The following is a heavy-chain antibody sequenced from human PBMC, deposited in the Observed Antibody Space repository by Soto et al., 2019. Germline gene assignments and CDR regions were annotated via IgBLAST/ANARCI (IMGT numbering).Heavy chain of an antibody. Sequence: GGSLRLSCAASGFTFNNDALNWVRQAPGKGLEWLSVISGSGGITYYADSVKGRFTISRDNSKNTLFLQMNSLRAEDTAVYYCAKGLRLFTDNWLESWGQGAPVTVSS. CDR1: GFTFNNDA. CDR2: ISGSGGIT. D-gene: IGHD3-22*01. J-gene: IGHJ5*01. V-gene: IGHV3-23*01. CDR3: AKGLRLFTDNWLES.